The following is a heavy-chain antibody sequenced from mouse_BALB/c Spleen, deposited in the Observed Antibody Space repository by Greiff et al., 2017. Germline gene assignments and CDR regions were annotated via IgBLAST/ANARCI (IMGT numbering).Heavy chain of an antibody. CDR2: ISSGGSYT. Sequence: VQLKESGGDLVKPGGSLKLSCAASGFTFSSYGMSWVRQTPDKRLEWVATISSGGSYTYYPDSVKGRFTISRDNAKNTLYLQMSSLKSEDTAMYYCARHRGYFDYWGQGTTLTVSS. J-gene: IGHJ2*01. CDR3: ARHRGYFDY. CDR1: GFTFSSYG. V-gene: IGHV5-6*01.